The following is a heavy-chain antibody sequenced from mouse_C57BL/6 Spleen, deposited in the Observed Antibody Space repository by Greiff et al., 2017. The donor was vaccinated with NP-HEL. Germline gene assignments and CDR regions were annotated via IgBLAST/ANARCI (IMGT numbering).Heavy chain of an antibody. CDR1: GFTFSDYG. D-gene: IGHD2-4*01. CDR3: ARHYDYEYYFGY. J-gene: IGHJ2*01. V-gene: IGHV5-17*01. Sequence: EVKLMESGGGLVKPGGSLKLSCAASGFTFSDYGMHWVRQAPEKGLEWVAYISSGSSTIYYADTVKGRFTISRDNAKNTLFLQMTSLRSEDTAMYYCARHYDYEYYFGYWGQGTTLTVSS. CDR2: ISSGSSTI.